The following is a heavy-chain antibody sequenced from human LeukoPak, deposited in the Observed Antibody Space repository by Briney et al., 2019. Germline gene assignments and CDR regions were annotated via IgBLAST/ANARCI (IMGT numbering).Heavy chain of an antibody. Sequence: GRSLRLSCAASGFTFDDYAMHWVRQAPGKGLEWVSGISWNSGSIGYADSVKGRFTISRDNAKNSLYLQMNSLRAEDTAVYYCAREAVAGFFDIWGQGTMVTVSS. D-gene: IGHD6-19*01. V-gene: IGHV3-9*01. J-gene: IGHJ3*02. CDR3: AREAVAGFFDI. CDR1: GFTFDDYA. CDR2: ISWNSGSI.